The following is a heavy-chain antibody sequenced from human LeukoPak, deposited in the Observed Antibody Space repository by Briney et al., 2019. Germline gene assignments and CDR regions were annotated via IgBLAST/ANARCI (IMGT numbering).Heavy chain of an antibody. D-gene: IGHD6-13*01. CDR2: ISSNGGGT. V-gene: IGHV3-64D*06. Sequence: LAGGSLRLSCSASGFTFSVYTMHWVRQAPGKGLKYVSGISSNGGGTYYADSVKGRFTISRDNSKNTLYLQMSSLRAEDTAVYYCVKDRGIAAAATPDCWGQGTLVTVSS. CDR1: GFTFSVYT. CDR3: VKDRGIAAAATPDC. J-gene: IGHJ4*02.